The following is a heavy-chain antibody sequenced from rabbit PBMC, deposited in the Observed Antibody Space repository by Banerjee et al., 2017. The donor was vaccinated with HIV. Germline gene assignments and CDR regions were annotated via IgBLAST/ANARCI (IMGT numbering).Heavy chain of an antibody. J-gene: IGHJ4*01. D-gene: IGHD4-2*01. CDR3: ARHGGNNDITDL. CDR2: IDAGDSGTT. CDR1: GFSFSSSYY. V-gene: IGHV1S45*01. Sequence: QEQLVESGGGLVQPEGSLTLTCTASGFSFSSSYYMCWVRQAPGKGLEWIACIDAGDSGTTYYASWAKGRFTISKTSSTTVTLQMTSLTAADTATYFCARHGGNNDITDLWGQGTLVTVS.